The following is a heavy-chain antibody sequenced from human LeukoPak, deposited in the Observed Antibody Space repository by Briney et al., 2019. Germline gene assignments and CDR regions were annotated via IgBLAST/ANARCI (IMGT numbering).Heavy chain of an antibody. CDR1: GGSTTGYF. J-gene: IGHJ4*02. V-gene: IGHV4-59*12. CDR3: ARDLRGFYDFWSGPSSDFDY. Sequence: SETLSLTCTISGGSTTGYFWSWIRQPPGKGLEWIGYVFYSGGTLYNPSLESRVTISVDTSKTHFSLELTSVTAADTAVYYCARDLRGFYDFWSGPSSDFDYWGQGTLVTVSS. D-gene: IGHD3-3*01. CDR2: VFYSGGT.